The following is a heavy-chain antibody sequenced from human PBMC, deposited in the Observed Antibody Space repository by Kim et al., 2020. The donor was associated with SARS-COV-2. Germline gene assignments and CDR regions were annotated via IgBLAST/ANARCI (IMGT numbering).Heavy chain of an antibody. Sequence: GGSLRLSCAASGFTFSSYDMHWVRQATGKGLDWVSAIGTAGDTYYPGSVKGRFTISRENAKNSLYLQMNSLRAGDTAVYYCARDRDYYGMDVWGQGTTVTVSS. V-gene: IGHV3-13*01. J-gene: IGHJ6*02. CDR1: GFTFSSYD. CDR2: IGTAGDT. CDR3: ARDRDYYGMDV.